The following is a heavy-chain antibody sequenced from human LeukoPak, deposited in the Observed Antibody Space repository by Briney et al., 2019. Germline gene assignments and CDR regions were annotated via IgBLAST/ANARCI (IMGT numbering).Heavy chain of an antibody. D-gene: IGHD2-8*01. CDR3: ARVSTNDRRNAFDI. CDR1: GFTFSTYV. V-gene: IGHV3-64*01. CDR2: ITGDGGYT. Sequence: GGSLRLSCAASGFTFSTYVMQWGRQAPGKGLEYVSAITGDGGYTYYANSVKGRFTISRDSSKKTLYLQMGSLRADDMAVYYCARVSTNDRRNAFDIWGQGAMVTVSS. J-gene: IGHJ3*02.